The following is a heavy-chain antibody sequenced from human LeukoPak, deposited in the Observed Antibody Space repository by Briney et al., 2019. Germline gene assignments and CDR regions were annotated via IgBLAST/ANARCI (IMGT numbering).Heavy chain of an antibody. D-gene: IGHD4-17*01. CDR1: GFTFSSYG. V-gene: IGHV3-33*01. CDR3: ARVDYGDYAGEDY. CDR2: IWYDGSNK. J-gene: IGHJ4*02. Sequence: TGGSLRLSCAASGFTFSSYGMHWVRQAPGKGLEWVAVIWYDGSNKYYADSVKGRFTISRDNSKNTLYLQMNSLRAEDTAVYYCARVDYGDYAGEDYWGQGTLVTVSS.